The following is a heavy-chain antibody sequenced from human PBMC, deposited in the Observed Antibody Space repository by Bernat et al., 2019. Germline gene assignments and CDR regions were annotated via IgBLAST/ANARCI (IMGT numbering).Heavy chain of an antibody. CDR1: GYTFTGYY. J-gene: IGHJ4*02. D-gene: IGHD6-19*01. CDR3: ARSRIGGSDWQPFDY. CDR2: INPNSGGT. V-gene: IGHV1-2*04. Sequence: QVQLVQSGAEVKKPGASVKVSCKASGYTFTGYYMHWVRQAPGQGLEWMGWINPNSGGTNYAQKFQGWVTMTRDTSISTAYMELSRLRSDDTAVYYCARSRIGGSDWQPFDYWGQGTLVTVSS.